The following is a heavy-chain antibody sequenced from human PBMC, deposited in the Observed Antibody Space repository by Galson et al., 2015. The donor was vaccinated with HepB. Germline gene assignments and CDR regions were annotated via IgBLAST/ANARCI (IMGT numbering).Heavy chain of an antibody. Sequence: SLRLSCAASGFTFSSYSMNWVRQAPGKGLEWVSSISSSSSYIYYADSVKGRFTISRDNAKNSLYLQMNSLRAEDTAVYYCARDRLGGYSSSHRIDYWGQGTLVTVSS. CDR3: ARDRLGGYSSSHRIDY. J-gene: IGHJ4*02. CDR1: GFTFSSYS. V-gene: IGHV3-21*04. CDR2: ISSSSSYI. D-gene: IGHD6-6*01.